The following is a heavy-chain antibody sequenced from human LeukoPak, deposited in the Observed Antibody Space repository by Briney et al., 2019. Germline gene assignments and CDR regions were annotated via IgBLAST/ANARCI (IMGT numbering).Heavy chain of an antibody. Sequence: ASETLSLTCIVSGGSISSSSHYWGWIRQPPGKGLEWIGSIYYSGSTYYSPSLKSRVTISVDTSKNQFSLKLRSVTAADTAVYHCARHWAYCSGGTCYSFDDWGQGTPVTVSS. J-gene: IGHJ4*02. D-gene: IGHD2-15*01. CDR3: ARHWAYCSGGTCYSFDD. CDR2: IYYSGST. V-gene: IGHV4-39*01. CDR1: GGSISSSSHY.